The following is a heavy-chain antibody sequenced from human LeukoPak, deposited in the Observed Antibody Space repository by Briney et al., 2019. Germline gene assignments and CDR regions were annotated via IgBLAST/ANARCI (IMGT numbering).Heavy chain of an antibody. Sequence: SVKVSCKASGGTFSSYAISWVRQAPGQGLEWMGGIIPIFGTANYAQKFQCRVTITADESTSTAYMELSSLRSEDTAVYYCERAPGGYCSSTSCPNWFDPWGQGTLVTVSP. CDR3: ERAPGGYCSSTSCPNWFDP. D-gene: IGHD2-2*01. CDR1: GGTFSSYA. CDR2: IIPIFGTA. J-gene: IGHJ5*02. V-gene: IGHV1-69*13.